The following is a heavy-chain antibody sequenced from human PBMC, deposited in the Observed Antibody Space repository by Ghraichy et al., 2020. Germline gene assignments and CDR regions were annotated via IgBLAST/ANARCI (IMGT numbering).Heavy chain of an antibody. D-gene: IGHD6-13*01. J-gene: IGHJ4*02. Sequence: SETLSLTCTVSGGSTRSSSHYWGWIRQHPGKGLEWIGSIYYTGTTHYNPSLQSRVTISVDTSKSQFSLKLSSVTAADTAVYYCARQYSRNWYPSPPVYYLAPGTLVAVSS. CDR1: GGSTRSSSHY. CDR2: IYYTGTT. CDR3: ARQYSRNWYPSPPVYY. V-gene: IGHV4-39*01.